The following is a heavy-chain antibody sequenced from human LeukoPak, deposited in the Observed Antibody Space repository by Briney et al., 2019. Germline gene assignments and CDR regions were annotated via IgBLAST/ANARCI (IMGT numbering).Heavy chain of an antibody. V-gene: IGHV3-30*04. CDR2: ISYDGSNK. J-gene: IGHJ6*02. Sequence: PGGSLRLSCAASGFTFSSYAMHWVRQAPGKGLEWVAVISYDGSNKYYADSVKGRFTISRGNSKNTLYLQMNSLRAEDTAVYYCARSNSRFWYYYYGMDVWGQGTTVTVSS. D-gene: IGHD4-23*01. CDR1: GFTFSSYA. CDR3: ARSNSRFWYYYYGMDV.